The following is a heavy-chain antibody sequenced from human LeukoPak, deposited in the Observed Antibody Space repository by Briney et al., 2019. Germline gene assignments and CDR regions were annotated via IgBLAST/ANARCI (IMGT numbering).Heavy chain of an antibody. Sequence: ASVKVSCKASGYTFTVYYMYWVRQAPGQGLEWMGRINPHSGDTDYAQNFQGRVTMTRDTSISTAYMELTNLRSDDTAVYYCARGYCSGGTCYLVENWFDPWGQGTLVTVSS. CDR1: GYTFTVYY. CDR2: INPHSGDT. J-gene: IGHJ5*02. CDR3: ARGYCSGGTCYLVENWFDP. V-gene: IGHV1-2*06. D-gene: IGHD2-15*01.